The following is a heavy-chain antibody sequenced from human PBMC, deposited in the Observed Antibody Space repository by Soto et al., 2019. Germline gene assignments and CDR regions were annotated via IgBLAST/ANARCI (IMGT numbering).Heavy chain of an antibody. J-gene: IGHJ4*02. V-gene: IGHV3-53*01. CDR1: GFTVSNNY. D-gene: IGHD6-13*01. CDR3: ARDPPGIAASGSYN. CDR2: IYSSGCT. Sequence: DVQLEESGGGLIQPGGSLRLSCAVSGFTVSNNYMTWVRQAPGKGLEWVSLIYSSGCTKYADSVRGRFTISSDNSKNTLYLQMNSLKVEDTAVYYCARDPPGIAASGSYNWGQGNLVTVSS.